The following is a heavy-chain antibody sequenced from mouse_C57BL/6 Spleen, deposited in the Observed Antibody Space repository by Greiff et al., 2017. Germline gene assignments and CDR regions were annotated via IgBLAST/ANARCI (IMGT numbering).Heavy chain of an antibody. CDR3: ARSPTLYYDYGWFAY. CDR2: INPGSGGT. V-gene: IGHV1-54*01. D-gene: IGHD2-4*01. Sequence: QVQLQQSGAELVRPGTSVKVSCKASGYAFTNYLIEWVKQRPGQGLGWIGVINPGSGGTNYNEKFKGKATLTADKSSSTAYMQLSSLTSEDSAVYFWARSPTLYYDYGWFAYWGQGTLVTVSA. J-gene: IGHJ3*01. CDR1: GYAFTNYL.